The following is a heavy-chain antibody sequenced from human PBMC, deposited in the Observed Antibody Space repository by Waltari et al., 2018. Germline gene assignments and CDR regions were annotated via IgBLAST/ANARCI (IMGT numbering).Heavy chain of an antibody. D-gene: IGHD6-6*01. CDR2: ISSSSSYI. Sequence: EVQLVESGGGLVKPGGSLRLSCAASGFTFSSYSMNWVRQAPGKGLEWVSSISSSSSYIYYADSVKGRFTISRDNAKNSLYLQMNSLRAEDTAVYYCARDGKSSSSWAADYWGQGTLVTVSS. CDR3: ARDGKSSSSWAADY. J-gene: IGHJ4*02. V-gene: IGHV3-21*01. CDR1: GFTFSSYS.